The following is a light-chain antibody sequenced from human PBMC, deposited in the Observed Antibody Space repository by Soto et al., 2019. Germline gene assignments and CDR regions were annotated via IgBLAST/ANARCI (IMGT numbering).Light chain of an antibody. CDR1: QSINTW. Sequence: DIQMTQFPSTLSASVGDRVTITCRASQSINTWLAWYQQKPGKAPNLLIYKASNLESGVPSKFSGSGSGTEFTLTISSLQPDDFGTFYCQQYNSYSWTFGQGTKVEI. CDR2: KAS. J-gene: IGKJ1*01. CDR3: QQYNSYSWT. V-gene: IGKV1-5*03.